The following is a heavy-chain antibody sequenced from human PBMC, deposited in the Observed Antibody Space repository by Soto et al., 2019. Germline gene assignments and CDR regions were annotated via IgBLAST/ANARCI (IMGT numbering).Heavy chain of an antibody. CDR2: ISWNGASI. D-gene: IGHD2-15*01. CDR3: LSRPPCAARFDR. Sequence: EVQLVESGGGLVQPGRSLRLSCAASGFTFDDYAIHWVRQAPGRGLEWVAGISWNGASIGYAYSVKGRLTISRDNAKNSMHMQMNSPRTEDTALYYCLSRPPCAARFDRWGQGPLDVVSP. V-gene: IGHV3-9*01. CDR1: GFTFDDYA. J-gene: IGHJ5*02.